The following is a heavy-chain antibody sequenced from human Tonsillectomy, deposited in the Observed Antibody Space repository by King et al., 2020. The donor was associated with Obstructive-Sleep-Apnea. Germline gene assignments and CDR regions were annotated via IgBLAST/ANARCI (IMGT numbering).Heavy chain of an antibody. CDR1: GDSISSYF. CDR2: ISYSGST. J-gene: IGHJ2*01. Sequence: QLQESGPGLVKPSETLSLTCTVSGDSISSYFWSWVRQPPGQELEWVGYISYSGSTNYNPSLKSRVTISVDTSKNQFSLTLSSVTAADTAVYYCARSESGWYFDLWGRGTLVTVSS. CDR3: ARSESGWYFDL. V-gene: IGHV4-59*08. D-gene: IGHD3-10*01.